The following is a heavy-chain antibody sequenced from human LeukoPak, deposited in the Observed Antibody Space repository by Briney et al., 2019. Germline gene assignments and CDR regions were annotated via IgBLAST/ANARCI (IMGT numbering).Heavy chain of an antibody. V-gene: IGHV1-3*03. D-gene: IGHD5-12*01. CDR3: ARAAFRYSGYDSYMDV. J-gene: IGHJ6*03. Sequence: ASVEVSCKASGYTFTSYAMHWVRQAPGQRLEWMGWINAGNGNTKYSQEFQGRVTITRDTSASTAYMELSSLRSEDMAVYYCARAAFRYSGYDSYMDVWGKGTTVTVSS. CDR2: INAGNGNT. CDR1: GYTFTSYA.